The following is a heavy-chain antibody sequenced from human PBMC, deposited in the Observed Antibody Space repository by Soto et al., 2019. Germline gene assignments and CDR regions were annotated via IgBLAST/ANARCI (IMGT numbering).Heavy chain of an antibody. CDR3: ARRILVISTTLYDAFDI. Sequence: QITLKESGPTLVKPTQTLTLTCTFSGFSLSTSGVGVGWIRQPPGKALEWRALIYWDDDKRYSPSLKSRLTITKDTSKNQVVLTMTNMDPVDTGTYYCARRILVISTTLYDAFDIWGQGTMVTASS. CDR1: GFSLSTSGVG. V-gene: IGHV2-5*02. J-gene: IGHJ3*02. CDR2: IYWDDDK. D-gene: IGHD2-15*01.